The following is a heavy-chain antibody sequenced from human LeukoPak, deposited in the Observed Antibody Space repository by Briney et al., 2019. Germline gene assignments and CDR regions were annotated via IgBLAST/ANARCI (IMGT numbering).Heavy chain of an antibody. V-gene: IGHV1-69*06. J-gene: IGHJ6*03. Sequence: GASVKVSCKASGGTFSSYAISWVRQAPGQGLAWIGRIIPIFGTANYAQKFQGRVTITADKSTSTAYMELSSLRSEDTAVYYCERDSSSSPYYYYYYYMDVWGKGTTVTVSS. CDR1: GGTFSSYA. D-gene: IGHD6-6*01. CDR3: ERDSSSSPYYYYYYYMDV. CDR2: IIPIFGTA.